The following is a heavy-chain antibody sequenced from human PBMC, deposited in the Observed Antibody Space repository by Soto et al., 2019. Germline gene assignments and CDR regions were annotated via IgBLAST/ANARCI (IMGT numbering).Heavy chain of an antibody. CDR2: IIPILEAT. V-gene: IGHV1-69*01. D-gene: IGHD2-21*01. J-gene: IGHJ6*02. CDR3: ATSYCGNECQPNRAFYYFGWDV. Sequence: QVQLVQSGAEVRKPGSSVKVSCRASGGTFSDFTVTWVRQAPGQGLEWMGGIIPILEATKYAQTFQDRVTFTADESTSTVFMELSSLRSKDTAVYFCATSYCGNECQPNRAFYYFGWDVWGQGTTVTVSS. CDR1: GGTFSDFT.